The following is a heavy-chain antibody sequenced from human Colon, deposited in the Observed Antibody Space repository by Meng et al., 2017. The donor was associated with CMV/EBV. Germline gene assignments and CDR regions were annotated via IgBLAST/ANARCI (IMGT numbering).Heavy chain of an antibody. CDR3: ARGRSDGPPNRPYGIDV. V-gene: IGHV6-1*01. D-gene: IGHD2-21*01. CDR1: GDSVSSNSAA. J-gene: IGHJ6*02. Sequence: SETLSPTCAISGDSVSSNSAAWNWIRQSPSRGLEWLGRTYYRSKWYNDYAVAVKSRITINPDTSKNQFSLQLNSVTPEDTAVYYCARGRSDGPPNRPYGIDVWGQETTVTVSS. CDR2: TYYRSKWYN.